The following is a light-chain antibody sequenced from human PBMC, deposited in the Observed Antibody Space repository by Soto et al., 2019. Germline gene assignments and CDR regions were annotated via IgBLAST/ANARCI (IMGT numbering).Light chain of an antibody. V-gene: IGKV3-15*01. J-gene: IGKJ2*01. CDR1: QSVARN. CDR2: GAS. Sequence: EIVLMQSPATLSVSPGERATLSCRASQSVARNLAWYQQKPGQAPRLLIYGASTRATGIPARFGGSGSGTDFTLTISSLQSEDFAVYYCQQYGNWPLYTFGQGTNLEIK. CDR3: QQYGNWPLYT.